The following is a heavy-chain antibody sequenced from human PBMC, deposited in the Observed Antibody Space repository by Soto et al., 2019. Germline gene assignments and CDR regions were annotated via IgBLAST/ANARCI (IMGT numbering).Heavy chain of an antibody. CDR1: GFTFSSYG. CDR2: ISYDGSNK. V-gene: IGHV3-30*18. CDR3: AKAVEPSRYFDL. J-gene: IGHJ2*01. Sequence: GGSLRLSCAASGFTFSSYGMHWVRQAPGKGLEWVAVISYDGSNKYYADSVKGRFTISRDNSKNTLYLQMNSLRAEDTAVYYCAKAVEPSRYFDLWGRGTLVTVSS.